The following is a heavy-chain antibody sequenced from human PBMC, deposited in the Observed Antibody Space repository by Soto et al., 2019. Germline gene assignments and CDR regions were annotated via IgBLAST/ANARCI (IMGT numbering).Heavy chain of an antibody. CDR3: ARGSTESYPGSRIFDF. V-gene: IGHV3-23*01. CDR1: GLTFGSRA. D-gene: IGHD3-10*01. CDR2: ITDNGGDA. J-gene: IGHJ4*02. Sequence: SLRLSCVASGLTFGSRAMSWVRQAPGEGLQWVATITDNGGDAKYADSVRGRFVISRDNSKKTLYLQMTSLTAEDSAMYFCARGSTESYPGSRIFDFCGRGTMVTVYS.